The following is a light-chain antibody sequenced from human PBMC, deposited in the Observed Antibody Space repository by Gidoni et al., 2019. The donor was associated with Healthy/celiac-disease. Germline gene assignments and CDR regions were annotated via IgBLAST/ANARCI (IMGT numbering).Light chain of an antibody. Sequence: DIVITQSPDALAVSLCERATINCESSPSVFYSSNNKHFFAWYQQQPGHPPKLLIYGASTREAVVPDLFSGSGSATDFPLTISRLHAEDVAFYYCQQYYSPPTFGQGTKVEIK. CDR3: QQYYSPPT. J-gene: IGKJ1*01. CDR1: PSVFYSSNNKHF. V-gene: IGKV4-1*01. CDR2: GAS.